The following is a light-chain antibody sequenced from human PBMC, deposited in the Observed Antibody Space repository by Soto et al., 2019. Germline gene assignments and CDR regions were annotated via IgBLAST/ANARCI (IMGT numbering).Light chain of an antibody. Sequence: EIVMTQSPATLSVSPGERATLSCRASQSVRNNLAWYQQRPGQAPRLLIYGASTGATGIPDRFSGSGSGTEFTRTFSNLQPEDLAVYYCQQYNCWPQAFGQGTKVEVK. CDR3: QQYNCWPQA. CDR1: QSVRNN. V-gene: IGKV3-15*01. CDR2: GAS. J-gene: IGKJ1*01.